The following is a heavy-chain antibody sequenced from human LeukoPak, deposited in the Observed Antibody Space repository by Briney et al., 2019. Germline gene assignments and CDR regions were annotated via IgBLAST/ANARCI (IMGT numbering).Heavy chain of an antibody. Sequence: GGSLRLSCAASGFAFSSYWMHWVRQAPGKGLVWVSRINSDGSSTNYADSVKGRFTISRDNAKNTLYLQMNSLRAEDTAVYYCARGGAYSYGYFDYWGQGTLVTVSS. D-gene: IGHD5-18*01. J-gene: IGHJ4*02. CDR2: INSDGSST. V-gene: IGHV3-74*01. CDR1: GFAFSSYW. CDR3: ARGGAYSYGYFDY.